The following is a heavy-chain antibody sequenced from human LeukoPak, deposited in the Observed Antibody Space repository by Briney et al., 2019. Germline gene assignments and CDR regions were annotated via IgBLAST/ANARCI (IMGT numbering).Heavy chain of an antibody. D-gene: IGHD2-15*01. V-gene: IGHV3-66*01. CDR2: IYSGGST. Sequence: PGGSLRLSCAASGFTFSSYGMHWVRQAPGKGLEWVSVIYSGGSTYYADSVKGRFTISRDNSKNTLYLQMNSLRAEDTAVYYCARDVGYCSGGSCYGGYYFDYWGQGTLVTVSS. CDR1: GFTFSSYG. CDR3: ARDVGYCSGGSCYGGYYFDY. J-gene: IGHJ4*02.